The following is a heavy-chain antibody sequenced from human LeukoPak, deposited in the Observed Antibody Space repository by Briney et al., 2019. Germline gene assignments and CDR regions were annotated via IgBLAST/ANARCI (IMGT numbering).Heavy chain of an antibody. J-gene: IGHJ5*02. CDR2: INPSGGST. V-gene: IGHV1-46*01. Sequence: ASVKVSCKASGYTFTGYYMHWVRQAPGQGLEWMGIINPSGGSTSYAQKFQGRVTMTRDTSTSTVYMELSSLRSEDTAVYYCARTRLGGSTSSHWFDPWGQGTLATVSS. CDR1: GYTFTGYY. CDR3: ARTRLGGSTSSHWFDP. D-gene: IGHD2-2*01.